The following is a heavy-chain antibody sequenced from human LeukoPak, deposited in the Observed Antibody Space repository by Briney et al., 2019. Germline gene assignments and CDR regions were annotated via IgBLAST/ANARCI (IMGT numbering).Heavy chain of an antibody. J-gene: IGHJ4*02. CDR3: ARGYDSSGYYYHYFDY. CDR2: IIPIFGTA. CDR1: GGTFSSYA. V-gene: IGHV1-69*05. D-gene: IGHD3-22*01. Sequence: WASVKVSCKASGGTFSSYAISWVRQAPGQGLEWMGGIIPIFGTANYAQKFQGRVTITTDESTSTAYMELSSLRSEDTAVYYCARGYDSSGYYYHYFDYWGQGTLVTVSS.